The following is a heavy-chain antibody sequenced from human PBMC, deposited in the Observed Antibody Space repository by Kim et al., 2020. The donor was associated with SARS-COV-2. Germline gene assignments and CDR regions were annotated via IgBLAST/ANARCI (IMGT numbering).Heavy chain of an antibody. D-gene: IGHD3-22*01. Sequence: SETLSLTCAVYGGSFSGYYWSWIRQPPGKGLEWIGEINHSGSTNYNPSLKSRVTISVDTSKNQFSLKLSSVTAADTAVYYCARGRGYRPYYYDSSGYSFDYWGQGTLVTVSS. CDR3: ARGRGYRPYYYDSSGYSFDY. CDR1: GGSFSGYY. V-gene: IGHV4-34*01. J-gene: IGHJ4*02. CDR2: INHSGST.